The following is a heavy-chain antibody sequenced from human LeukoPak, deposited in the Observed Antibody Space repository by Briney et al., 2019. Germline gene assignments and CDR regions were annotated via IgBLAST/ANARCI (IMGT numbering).Heavy chain of an antibody. J-gene: IGHJ4*02. Sequence: ASVKVSCKASGGTFNTSPLSWLRQAPGQGPEWMGGIIPFFGTANYAQKFQDRVTITADASSSTAYMELSSLRSEDTAVYYCARGNFYDNKGYSPELRYWGQGTLVTVSS. V-gene: IGHV1-69*13. D-gene: IGHD3-10*01. CDR3: ARGNFYDNKGYSPELRY. CDR2: IIPFFGTA. CDR1: GGTFNTSP.